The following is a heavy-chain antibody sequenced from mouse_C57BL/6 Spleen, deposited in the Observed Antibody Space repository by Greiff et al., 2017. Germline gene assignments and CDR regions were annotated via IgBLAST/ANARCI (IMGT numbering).Heavy chain of an antibody. CDR3: ARSLRRDAMDY. V-gene: IGHV7-3*01. CDR1: GFTFTDYY. J-gene: IGHJ4*01. Sequence: VQLKESGGGLVQPGGSLSLSCAASGFTFTDYYMSWVRQPPGKALEWLGFIRNKANGYTTEYSASVKGRFTISRDNSQSILYLQMNALRAEDSATYYCARSLRRDAMDYWGQGTSVTVSS. CDR2: IRNKANGYTT. D-gene: IGHD3-2*02.